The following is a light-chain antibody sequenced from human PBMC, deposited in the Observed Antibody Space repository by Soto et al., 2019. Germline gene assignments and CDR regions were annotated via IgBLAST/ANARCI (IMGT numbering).Light chain of an antibody. CDR1: QSVSSN. CDR3: QQYNNWPLYT. V-gene: IGKV3-15*01. Sequence: EIVMTQSPATLSVSPGARATLSCRASQSVSSNLAWYQQKPGQAPRLLIYGASTRATGIPARFSGSGSGTEFTLTISSLHSEDFAVYYCQQYNNWPLYTFGQGTKLEIK. J-gene: IGKJ2*01. CDR2: GAS.